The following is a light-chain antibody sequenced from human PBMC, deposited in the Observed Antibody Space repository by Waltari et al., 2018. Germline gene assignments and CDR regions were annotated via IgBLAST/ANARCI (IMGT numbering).Light chain of an antibody. Sequence: DIQMTQSPSSVSASVGDRVTITCRASHDISDWVGWYQQKPGKAPKLLIYAASSLQSGVPSRFSGSGSVREFTLTISSLQPEDFATYFCQQANNPPTFGGGTKVEI. CDR2: AAS. CDR1: HDISDW. V-gene: IGKV1-12*01. CDR3: QQANNPPT. J-gene: IGKJ4*01.